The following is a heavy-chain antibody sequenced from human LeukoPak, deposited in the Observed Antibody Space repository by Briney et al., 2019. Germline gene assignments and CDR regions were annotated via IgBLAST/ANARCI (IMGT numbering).Heavy chain of an antibody. V-gene: IGHV3-23*01. CDR1: GFTFSSYA. CDR3: AKDRSHQSWDSSSWGGFDY. J-gene: IGHJ4*02. Sequence: PGGSLRLSCVASGFTFSSYAIRWVGQAPGKRLHSVSGFSERGGSTYYADSVKGRFTISRDNAKNSLYLQMNSLRAEDTAVYYCAKDRSHQSWDSSSWGGFDYWGQGTLVTVSS. CDR2: FSERGGST. D-gene: IGHD6-13*01.